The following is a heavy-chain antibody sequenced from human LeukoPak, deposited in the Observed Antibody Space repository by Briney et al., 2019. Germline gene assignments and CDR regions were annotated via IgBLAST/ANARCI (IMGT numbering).Heavy chain of an antibody. D-gene: IGHD3-10*01. J-gene: IGHJ4*02. CDR1: GYSFPSYG. Sequence: ASVKVSCKASGYSFPSYGISWVRQAPGQGPEWMGWISPYNDNTNYAQKLQGRATLTTDTSTSTAYMELRSLRSDDTAVYYCARHFYGSGTYYHFDYWGQGTLVTVSS. CDR3: ARHFYGSGTYYHFDY. V-gene: IGHV1-18*01. CDR2: ISPYNDNT.